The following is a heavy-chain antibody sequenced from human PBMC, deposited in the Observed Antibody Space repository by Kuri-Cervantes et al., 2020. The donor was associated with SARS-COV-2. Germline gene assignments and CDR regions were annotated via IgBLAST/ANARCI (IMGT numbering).Heavy chain of an antibody. J-gene: IGHJ4*02. CDR1: GGSFSGYY. CDR2: INHSGSA. CDR3: ARAEGLYDSLTAYYRYYFDF. D-gene: IGHD3-9*01. V-gene: IGHV4-34*01. Sequence: SETLSLTCAVYGGSFSGYYWSWIRQPPGKGLEWIGEINHSGSATYTPSLTNRVTISVDTSKNQFSLRLTSLTAADTAVYYCARAEGLYDSLTAYYRYYFDFWSQGGLVTVSS.